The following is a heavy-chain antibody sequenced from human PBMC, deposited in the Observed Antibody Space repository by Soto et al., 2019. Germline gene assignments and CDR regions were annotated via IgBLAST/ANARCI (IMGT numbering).Heavy chain of an antibody. CDR1: GVTFSSYA. D-gene: IGHD6-25*01. CDR3: ASWYSSGRFDY. Sequence: GASVKVSCKASGVTFSSYAISWVRQAPGQGLEWMGGIIPIFGTANYAQKFQGRVTITADKSTSTAYMELSSLRSEDTAVYYCASWYSSGRFDYWGQGTLVTVSS. CDR2: IIPIFGTA. J-gene: IGHJ4*02. V-gene: IGHV1-69*06.